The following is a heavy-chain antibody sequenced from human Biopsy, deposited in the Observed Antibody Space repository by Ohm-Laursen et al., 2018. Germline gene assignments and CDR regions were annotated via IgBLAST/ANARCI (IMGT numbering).Heavy chain of an antibody. Sequence: SDTLSLTCTVSGDSITSYFWNWIRQAPGKGLEWIGNICYRGNTNYSPSLKSQATISLDSSKNQSSLNLNSVPATDTAVYYCARRLPLRGFAFDVWGQGTVVTVS. J-gene: IGHJ3*01. CDR1: GDSITSYF. CDR3: ARRLPLRGFAFDV. D-gene: IGHD3-10*01. CDR2: ICYRGNT. V-gene: IGHV4-59*08.